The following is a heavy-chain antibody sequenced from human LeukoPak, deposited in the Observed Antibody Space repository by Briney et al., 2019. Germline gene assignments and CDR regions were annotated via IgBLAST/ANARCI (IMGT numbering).Heavy chain of an antibody. J-gene: IGHJ4*02. CDR2: INPNSGGT. CDR3: ARVDCNSTSCYIPGDY. V-gene: IGHV1-2*02. Sequence: GASVKVSCKASGYTFTGYYMHWVRQAPGQGLEWMGWINPNSGGTHYAQKFQGRVTMTRDTSISTAYTELSRLRSDDTAVYYCARVDCNSTSCYIPGDYWGQGTLVTVSS. CDR1: GYTFTGYY. D-gene: IGHD2-2*02.